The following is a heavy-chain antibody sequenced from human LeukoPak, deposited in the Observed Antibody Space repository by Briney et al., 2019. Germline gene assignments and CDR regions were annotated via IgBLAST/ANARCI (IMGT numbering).Heavy chain of an antibody. Sequence: GGSLRLSCAASGFTFSSYWMSWVRQAPGKGLEWVANIKQDGSEKYYVDSVKGRFTISRDNAKNSLYLQMNSLRAEDTAVYYCARESYDSSGYDNWFDPWGQGTLVTVS. CDR3: ARESYDSSGYDNWFDP. CDR2: IKQDGSEK. V-gene: IGHV3-7*01. D-gene: IGHD3-22*01. CDR1: GFTFSSYW. J-gene: IGHJ5*02.